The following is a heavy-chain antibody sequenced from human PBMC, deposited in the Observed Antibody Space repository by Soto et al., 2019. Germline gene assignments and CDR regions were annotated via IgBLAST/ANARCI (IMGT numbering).Heavy chain of an antibody. CDR2: IYYSGST. V-gene: IGHV4-30-4*01. CDR1: GGSISSGDYY. CDR3: ARERPEGASLAP. J-gene: IGHJ5*02. D-gene: IGHD6-6*01. Sequence: QVQLQESGPGLVKPSQTLSLTCTVSGGSISSGDYYWSWIRQPPGKGLEWIGYIYYSGSTYYNPSLTRRVXPXVXXSKNRFPLKLSSVTAADTAVYSGARERPEGASLAPWGQGTLVTASS.